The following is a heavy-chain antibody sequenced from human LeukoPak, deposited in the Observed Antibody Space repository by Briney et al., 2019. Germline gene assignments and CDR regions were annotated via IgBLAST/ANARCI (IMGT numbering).Heavy chain of an antibody. J-gene: IGHJ5*02. CDR3: ARGRKWFDP. CDR2: IYSGGST. Sequence: GGSLRLSCAVSGLMIRDYWMSWVRQAPGKGLEWVSVIYSGGSTYYVDSVKGRFTISRDNSKNTLYLQMNSLRAEDTAVYYCARGRKWFDPWGQGTLVTVSS. V-gene: IGHV3-66*01. CDR1: GLMIRDYW.